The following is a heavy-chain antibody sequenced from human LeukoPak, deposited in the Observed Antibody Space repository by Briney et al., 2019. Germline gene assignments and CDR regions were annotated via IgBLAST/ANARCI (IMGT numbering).Heavy chain of an antibody. V-gene: IGHV4-59*01. J-gene: IGHJ4*02. Sequence: PSETLSLTCTVSGGSISSYYWSWIRQPPGKGLEWIGYIYYSGSTNYNPSLKSRVTISVDTSKNQFSLKLSSVTAADTAVYYCARAAYYYDSSGYYAWVLDYWGQGTLVTVSS. CDR1: GGSISSYY. CDR3: ARAAYYYDSSGYYAWVLDY. D-gene: IGHD3-22*01. CDR2: IYYSGST.